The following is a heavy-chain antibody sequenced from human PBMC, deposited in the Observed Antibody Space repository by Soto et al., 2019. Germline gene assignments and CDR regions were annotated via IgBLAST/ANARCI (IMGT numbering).Heavy chain of an antibody. J-gene: IGHJ4*02. Sequence: QVQLVQSGAEVKKPGASVKVSCKASGYTFTNYDINWVRQAPGQGLEWMGWMDPNSGNTDYAQKFQGRVTITRNTCISTAYLELSSLSSEDTAVYYCARGRGWRDYWGQGTLVTVSS. V-gene: IGHV1-8*01. D-gene: IGHD6-19*01. CDR1: GYTFTNYD. CDR2: MDPNSGNT. CDR3: ARGRGWRDY.